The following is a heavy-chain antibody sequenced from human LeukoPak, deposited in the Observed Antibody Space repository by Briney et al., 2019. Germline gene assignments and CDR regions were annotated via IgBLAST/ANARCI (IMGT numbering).Heavy chain of an antibody. Sequence: GGSLRLSCAASGFTVSYNYMSWVRQAPGKGLEWVSIIYSGGSTFYADSVKGRFTISRDNSKNTLYLQMNSLRAEDTAVYYCARGGSYLSAFDIWGQGTMVTVSS. CDR2: IYSGGST. D-gene: IGHD1-26*01. V-gene: IGHV3-53*01. CDR3: ARGGSYLSAFDI. CDR1: GFTVSYNY. J-gene: IGHJ3*02.